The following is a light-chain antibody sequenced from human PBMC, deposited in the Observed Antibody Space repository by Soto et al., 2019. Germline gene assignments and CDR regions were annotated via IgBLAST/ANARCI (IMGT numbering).Light chain of an antibody. J-gene: IGKJ1*01. CDR2: AAS. CDR3: QQSYSTPT. Sequence: IRMTQSPSSLSASVGDRVTITCRASQSISSYLNWYQQKPGKAPKLLIYAASSLQSGVPSRFSGSGSGTDFTLTISSLQPEDSATYYCQQSYSTPTFGQGTKVDIK. CDR1: QSISSY. V-gene: IGKV1-39*01.